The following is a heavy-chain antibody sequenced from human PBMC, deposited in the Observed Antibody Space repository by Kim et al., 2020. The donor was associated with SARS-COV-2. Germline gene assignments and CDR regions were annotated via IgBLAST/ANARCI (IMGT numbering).Heavy chain of an antibody. J-gene: IGHJ4*02. V-gene: IGHV1-46*01. CDR3: AREAALIAVPKKNFDY. Sequence: ASVKVSCKASGFTFTNYFMHWVRQAPGQGLEWMGTINPSGDFTLFTQKYQGRVIITKDTSTSTVYMEVSSLRSEDTAVYYCAREAALIAVPKKNFDYWGQGTLVTVSS. CDR1: GFTFTNYF. D-gene: IGHD6-19*01. CDR2: INPSGDFT.